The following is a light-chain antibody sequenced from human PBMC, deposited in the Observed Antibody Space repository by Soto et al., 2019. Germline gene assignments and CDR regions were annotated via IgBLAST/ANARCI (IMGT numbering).Light chain of an antibody. CDR1: QSISSY. CDR2: SAS. Sequence: DIQMTQSPSSLSASVGDRVTITCRASQSISSYLNWYQQKPGKAPKLLIFSASTLEGGVPSRFSGSGSGTYLTITISSLQPEDFETYDGQQSYSPPGTFGQGTKVDIK. J-gene: IGKJ1*01. V-gene: IGKV1-39*01. CDR3: QQSYSPPGT.